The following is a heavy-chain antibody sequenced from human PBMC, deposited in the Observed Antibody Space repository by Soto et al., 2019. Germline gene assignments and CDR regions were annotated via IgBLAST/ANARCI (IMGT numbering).Heavy chain of an antibody. CDR3: ALSSGWYRRDAFDI. V-gene: IGHV1-18*01. J-gene: IGHJ3*02. D-gene: IGHD6-19*01. CDR2: ISAYNGNT. CDR1: GYTFTSYG. Sequence: ASVKVSCKASGYTFTSYGISWVRQAPGQGLEWMGWISAYNGNTNYAQKLQGRVTMTTDTSTSTAYMELRSLRSDDTAVYYCALSSGWYRRDAFDIWGQGTMVTVSS.